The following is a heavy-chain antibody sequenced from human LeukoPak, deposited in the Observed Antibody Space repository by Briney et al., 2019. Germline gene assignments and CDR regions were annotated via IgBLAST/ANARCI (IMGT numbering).Heavy chain of an antibody. CDR3: ARHGPSRGYYYSFDY. J-gene: IGHJ4*02. V-gene: IGHV4-39*01. D-gene: IGHD3-22*01. CDR1: SSSA. Sequence: SSSAMSWVRQTPGKGLEWIGSIYYTGNTYYNPSLKSRVTISVDTSKNQFSLKLSSVTAADTAVYYCARHGPSRGYYYSFDYWGQGTLVIVSS. CDR2: IYYTGNT.